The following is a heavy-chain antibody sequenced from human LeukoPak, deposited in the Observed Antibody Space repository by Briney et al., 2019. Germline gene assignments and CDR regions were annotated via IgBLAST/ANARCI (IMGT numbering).Heavy chain of an antibody. CDR3: SLLAVASPQDY. Sequence: GGSLRLSCAPSGFSFSTFEMHWVRQTPGKGLEWVSDISSSGSTVYYADSVKGRFTTSRDNAKNFLYLQMHSLRAEDTGVYYCSLLAVASPQDYWGQGTLVTVSS. V-gene: IGHV3-48*03. CDR2: ISSSGSTV. J-gene: IGHJ4*02. D-gene: IGHD6-19*01. CDR1: GFSFSTFE.